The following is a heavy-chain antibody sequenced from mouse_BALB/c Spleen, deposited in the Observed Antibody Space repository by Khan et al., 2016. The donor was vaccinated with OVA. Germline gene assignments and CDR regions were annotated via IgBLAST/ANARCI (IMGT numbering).Heavy chain of an antibody. CDR3: AREGDGGGLAY. CDR2: ISNRGTTP. CDR1: GLPFLAYY. Sequence: EVELVESGGGFMQPEGSLTLSCAPSGLPFLAYYMYWVGRPPEKGRGWVAYISNRGTTPYFSDPVGGRLPISRDNAKNTLYLQMSRLKSEDTAMYYDAREGDGGGLAYWGQGTLVTVSA. J-gene: IGHJ3*01. D-gene: IGHD1-1*02. V-gene: IGHV5-12*01.